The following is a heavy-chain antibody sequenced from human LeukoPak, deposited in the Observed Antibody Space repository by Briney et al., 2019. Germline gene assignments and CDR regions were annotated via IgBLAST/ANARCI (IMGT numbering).Heavy chain of an antibody. Sequence: GGSLRLSCAASGFTVSSNYMSWVRQAPGKGREWVSVIYSGGSTYYADSVKGRFTISRDNSKNTLYLQMNSLRAEDTAVYYCARGLGRFLEWSFDYWGQGTLVTVSS. CDR3: ARGLGRFLEWSFDY. V-gene: IGHV3-53*01. CDR2: IYSGGST. CDR1: GFTVSSNY. D-gene: IGHD3-3*01. J-gene: IGHJ4*02.